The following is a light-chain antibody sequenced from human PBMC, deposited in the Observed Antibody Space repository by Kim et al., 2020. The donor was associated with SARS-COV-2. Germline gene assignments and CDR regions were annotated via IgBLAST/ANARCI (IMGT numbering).Light chain of an antibody. CDR2: DLS. V-gene: IGLV2-14*03. CDR1: TADVCNSNY. CDR3: SSYRTSRI. J-gene: IGLJ2*01. Sequence: PGHSFTISCTGSTADVCNSNYFSRYQHHPGKAPNLLLFDLSERPSGVSTRFSGSKSATTASLTISGLQADDEADYFCSSYRTSRIFGGGTQLTVL.